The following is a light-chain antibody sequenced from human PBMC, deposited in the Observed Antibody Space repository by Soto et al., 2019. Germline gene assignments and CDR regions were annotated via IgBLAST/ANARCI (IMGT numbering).Light chain of an antibody. V-gene: IGKV3-11*01. CDR1: QSVSSS. CDR2: DAS. J-gene: IGKJ1*01. CDR3: QYRSKSWT. Sequence: EIVLTQSPATLSLSPGERATLSCRASQSVSSSLAWYQQKPGQAPRLLIYDASNRATGIPARFSGSGSGTDFTLTISSLEPEDFAVYYCQYRSKSWTFGQGTKVEIK.